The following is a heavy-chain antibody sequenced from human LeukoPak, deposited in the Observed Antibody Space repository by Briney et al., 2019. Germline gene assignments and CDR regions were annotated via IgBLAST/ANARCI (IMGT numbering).Heavy chain of an antibody. CDR1: GFTFSSFA. CDR2: ITGGGLHT. V-gene: IGHV3-23*01. CDR3: AKGFRSAGS. D-gene: IGHD3-3*01. Sequence: PGGSLRLSFAASGFTFSSFALTWVRQTPGKGLEWVSAITGGGLHTYYADSVKGRFTISRDNSKNTVYLQMNSLRPDDAAVYYCAKGFRSAGSWGHGTLVTVAS. J-gene: IGHJ4*01.